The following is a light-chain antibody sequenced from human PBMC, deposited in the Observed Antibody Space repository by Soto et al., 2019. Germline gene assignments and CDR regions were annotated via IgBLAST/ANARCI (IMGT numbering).Light chain of an antibody. Sequence: QSVLTQPASVSGSPGLSITISCTGTSSDVGGYNYVSWYQQHPGKAPKLMIYDVSNRPSGVSNRFSGSKSGNTASLTISGLQAEDEADYYCSSYTSSSTSRYVFGTGTKVTVL. CDR3: SSYTSSSTSRYV. V-gene: IGLV2-14*01. CDR2: DVS. J-gene: IGLJ1*01. CDR1: SSDVGGYNY.